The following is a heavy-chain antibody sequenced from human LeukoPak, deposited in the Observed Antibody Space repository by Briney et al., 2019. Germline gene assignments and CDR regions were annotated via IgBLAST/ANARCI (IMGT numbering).Heavy chain of an antibody. V-gene: IGHV3-7*04. Sequence: GGSLRLSCAASGFTFSSYWMSWVRQAPGKGLEWVANIKQDGSEKYYVDSVKGRFTISRDNAKNSLYLQMNSLRAEDTAVYYCARAPMGGWYYYGMDVWGQGTTVTVSS. J-gene: IGHJ6*02. CDR3: ARAPMGGWYYYGMDV. D-gene: IGHD3-16*01. CDR2: IKQDGSEK. CDR1: GFTFSSYW.